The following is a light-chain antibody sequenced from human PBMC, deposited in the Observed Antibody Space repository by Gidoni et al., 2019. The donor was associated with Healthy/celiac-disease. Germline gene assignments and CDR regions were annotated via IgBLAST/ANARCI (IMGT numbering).Light chain of an antibody. Sequence: QSALTQPSSVSGSPAQSLTISCTGTRSDVGSYNLVSWYQQHPGKAPKLMIYEVSKRPSGVSNRFSGSKSGNTASLTISGLQAEDEADYYCCSYAGSSTFVVFGGGTKLTVL. CDR3: CSYAGSSTFVV. V-gene: IGLV2-23*02. J-gene: IGLJ2*01. CDR2: EVS. CDR1: RSDVGSYNL.